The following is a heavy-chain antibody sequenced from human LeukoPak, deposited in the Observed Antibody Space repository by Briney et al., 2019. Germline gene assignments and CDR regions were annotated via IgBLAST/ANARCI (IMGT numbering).Heavy chain of an antibody. D-gene: IGHD3-10*01. CDR2: MNSDGSST. V-gene: IGHV3-74*01. CDR3: ARFSEFGELSGY. CDR1: GFTFSSYW. J-gene: IGHJ4*02. Sequence: GGSLTLSCAASGFTFSSYWMHWVRQAPGKGLVWVSRMNSDGSSTNYADSVKGRFTISRDNAKNALYLQMNSLRAEDTAVYYCARFSEFGELSGYWGQRTLVTVSS.